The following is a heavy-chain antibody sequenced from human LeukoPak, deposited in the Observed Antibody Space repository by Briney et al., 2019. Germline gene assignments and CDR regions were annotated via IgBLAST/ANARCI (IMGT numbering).Heavy chain of an antibody. Sequence: GGSLRLSCAASGFTFSSYGMHWVRQAPGKGLEWVAVIWYDGSNKYYADSVKGRFTISRDNSKNTLYLQMSSLRAEDTAVYYCARDSVRGNFDNWGQGTLVTVSS. V-gene: IGHV3-33*01. J-gene: IGHJ4*02. CDR2: IWYDGSNK. D-gene: IGHD3-10*01. CDR1: GFTFSSYG. CDR3: ARDSVRGNFDN.